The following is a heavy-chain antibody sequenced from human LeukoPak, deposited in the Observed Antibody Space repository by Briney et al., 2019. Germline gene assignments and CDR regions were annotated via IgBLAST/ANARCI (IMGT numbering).Heavy chain of an antibody. CDR2: IYYSGSP. D-gene: IGHD6-25*01. J-gene: IGHJ2*01. V-gene: IGHV4-59*08. Sequence: TSETLSLTCTVSGGSISSYYWSWIRQPPGKGLEWVGYIYYSGSPNYNPSPYTRVTISVHTSKNQFSLKLSSVTAADTAVYYCARQGGGFWYFDLWGRGTLVTVSS. CDR1: GGSISSYY. CDR3: ARQGGGFWYFDL.